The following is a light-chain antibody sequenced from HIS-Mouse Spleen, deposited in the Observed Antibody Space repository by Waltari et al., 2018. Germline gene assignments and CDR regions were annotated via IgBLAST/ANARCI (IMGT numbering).Light chain of an antibody. CDR1: SSDVGGYNY. CDR2: EVS. V-gene: IGLV2-8*01. J-gene: IGLJ2*01. Sequence: QSALTQPPSASGSPGQSVTISCTGTSSDVGGYNYVSWYQQHPGKAPKLMIYEVSKRPSGVPDRFSGSKSGNTASLTVSGLQAEDEADYYCSSYAGSNKVLGGGTKLTVL. CDR3: SSYAGSNKV.